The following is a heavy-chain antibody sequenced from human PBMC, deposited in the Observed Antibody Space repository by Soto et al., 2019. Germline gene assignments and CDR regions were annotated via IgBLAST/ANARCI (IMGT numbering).Heavy chain of an antibody. D-gene: IGHD3-16*01. CDR2: ISGSGGST. Sequence: GGSLSLSCAPSGFTFSSYPMSWVRQAPGKGLEWVSAISGSGGSTYYADSVKGRFTISRDNSKNTLYLQMNSLRAEDTAVYYCAKDSVFGFDSWGQGTLVTVSS. CDR1: GFTFSSYP. CDR3: AKDSVFGFDS. J-gene: IGHJ4*02. V-gene: IGHV3-23*01.